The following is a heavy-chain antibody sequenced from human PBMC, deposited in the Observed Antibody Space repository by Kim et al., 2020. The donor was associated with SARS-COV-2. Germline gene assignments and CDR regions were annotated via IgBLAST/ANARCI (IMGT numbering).Heavy chain of an antibody. CDR2: ISSSSSYI. CDR3: ARRGGITMIVVGKVAFDI. Sequence: GGSLRLSCAASGFTFSSYSMNWVRQAPGKGLEWVSSISSSSSYIYYADSVKGRFTISRDNAKNSLYLQMNSLSAEDTAVYYCARRGGITMIVVGKVAFDIWGQGTMVTVSS. J-gene: IGHJ3*02. V-gene: IGHV3-21*04. CDR1: GFTFSSYS. D-gene: IGHD3-22*01.